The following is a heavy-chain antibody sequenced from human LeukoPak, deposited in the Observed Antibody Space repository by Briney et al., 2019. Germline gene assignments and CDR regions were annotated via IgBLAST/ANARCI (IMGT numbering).Heavy chain of an antibody. J-gene: IGHJ5*02. V-gene: IGHV1-46*01. CDR1: GYTFTSYY. Sequence: GASVKVSCKASGYTFTSYYMHWVRQAPGQGLDWMGIINPSGGSTSYEQKFQGRVTMTRDMSTSTVYMELSSLRSEDTAVYYCARARPSTVEVWFDPWGQGTLVTVSS. CDR3: ARARPSTVEVWFDP. CDR2: INPSGGST. D-gene: IGHD4-23*01.